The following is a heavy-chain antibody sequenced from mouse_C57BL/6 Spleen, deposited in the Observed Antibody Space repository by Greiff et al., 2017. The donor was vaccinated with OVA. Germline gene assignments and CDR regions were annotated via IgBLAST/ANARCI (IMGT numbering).Heavy chain of an antibody. V-gene: IGHV1-15*01. CDR1: GYTFTDYE. CDR2: IDPETGGT. Sequence: VQLQQSGAELVRPGASVTLSCKASGYTFTDYEMHWVKQTPVHGLEWIGAIDPETGGTAYNQKFKGKAILTADKSSSTAYMELRSLTSEDSAVDYCTRGYGSKDYYAMDYWGQGTSVTVSS. CDR3: TRGYGSKDYYAMDY. D-gene: IGHD1-1*01. J-gene: IGHJ4*01.